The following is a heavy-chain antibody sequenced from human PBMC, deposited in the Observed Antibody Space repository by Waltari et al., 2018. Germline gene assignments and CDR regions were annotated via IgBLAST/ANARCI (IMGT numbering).Heavy chain of an antibody. CDR2: IKRQSDGGTT. J-gene: IGHJ4*02. V-gene: IGHV3-15*05. Sequence: EGQLVESGGGLVKPGGSLRLSCVASGFRFSDAWMNWVRQAPGKGLEWGGRIKRQSDGGTTGYATPVKGRFISSRDDSKNTLSLQMNSLKTEDTAVYYCTTGRDEIWGQGSLVTVSS. CDR1: GFRFSDAW. CDR3: TTGRDEI.